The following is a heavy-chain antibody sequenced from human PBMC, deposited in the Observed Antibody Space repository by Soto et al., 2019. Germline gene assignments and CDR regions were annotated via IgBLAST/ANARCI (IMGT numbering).Heavy chain of an antibody. Sequence: QVQLVQSGAEVKKPGSSVKVSCKASGGTFSSYTISWVRQAPGQGLEWMGRIIPILGIANYAQKFQGRVTITADKSTSTAYMELSSLRSEYTAVYDCAREPPRRPGYYYGSWSYYTSSGYFDLWGRGTLVTVSS. CDR3: AREPPRRPGYYYGSWSYYTSSGYFDL. CDR2: IIPILGIA. V-gene: IGHV1-69*08. J-gene: IGHJ2*01. CDR1: GGTFSSYT. D-gene: IGHD3-10*01.